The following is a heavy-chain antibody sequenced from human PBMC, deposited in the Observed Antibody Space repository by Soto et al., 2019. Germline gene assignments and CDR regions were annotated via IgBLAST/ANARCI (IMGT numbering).Heavy chain of an antibody. CDR1: GYTFTSYY. CDR2: ISAYNGNT. V-gene: IGHV1-18*01. J-gene: IGHJ4*02. CDR3: SRDLPRVDS. Sequence: QGQLVQSGAEVKKPGASVKVSCKASGYTFTSYYISGVRRAPGQGFEWLGWISAYNGNTNYAKKLHGRVTMTTDTSTSTAYMELRSLRSADTAVAYCSRDLPRVDSWGQGTLITVSS.